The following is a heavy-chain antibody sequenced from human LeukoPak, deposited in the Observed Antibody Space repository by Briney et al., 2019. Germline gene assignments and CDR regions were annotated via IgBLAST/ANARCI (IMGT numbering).Heavy chain of an antibody. CDR3: ATVSYYYYMDV. V-gene: IGHV3-20*04. CDR1: GFTFDDYG. J-gene: IGHJ6*03. CDR2: INWNGGST. Sequence: GGSLRLSCAASGFTFDDYGMSWVRQAPGKGLEWVSGINWNGGSTGYADSVKGRFTISRDNSKNTLYLQMNSLRAEDTAVFYCATVSYYYYMDVWGKGTTVTVSS.